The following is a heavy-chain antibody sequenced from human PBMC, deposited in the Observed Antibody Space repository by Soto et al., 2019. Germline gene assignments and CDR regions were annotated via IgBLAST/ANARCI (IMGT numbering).Heavy chain of an antibody. V-gene: IGHV1-69*01. CDR1: GGTFSSYA. D-gene: IGHD5-12*01. J-gene: IGHJ6*02. Sequence: QVQLVQSGAEVKKPGSSVKVSCKASGGTFSSYAISWVRQAPGQGLEWMGGIIPIFGTANYAQKFQGRVTTTADESTSTAYMELSSLRSEDTAVYYWASLYVDIVARDYYYYGMDVWGQGTTVTVSS. CDR3: ASLYVDIVARDYYYYGMDV. CDR2: IIPIFGTA.